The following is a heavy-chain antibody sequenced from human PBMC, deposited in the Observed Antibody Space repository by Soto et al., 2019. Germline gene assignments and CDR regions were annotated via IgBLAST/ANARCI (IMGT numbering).Heavy chain of an antibody. V-gene: IGHV3-30*18. J-gene: IGHJ3*02. CDR2: ISYDGNNE. CDR1: GFTFNSFG. Sequence: PGRSLRLSCAASGFTFNSFGMHWVRQAPGKGLEWVAVISYDGNNEYYADSVKGRFTISRDNSKNTLYLQMNSLTTEDTAAYYCAKDQQKRFLGWFPSLDGFDIWGQGTMVTVSS. CDR3: AKDQQKRFLGWFPSLDGFDI. D-gene: IGHD3-3*01.